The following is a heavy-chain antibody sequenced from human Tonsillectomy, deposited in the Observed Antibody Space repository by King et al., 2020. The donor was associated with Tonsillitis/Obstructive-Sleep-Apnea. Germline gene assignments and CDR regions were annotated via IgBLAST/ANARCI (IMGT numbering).Heavy chain of an antibody. D-gene: IGHD4-17*01. CDR1: GGSISSGGYY. V-gene: IGHV4-31*03. CDR3: ARGTTVKSFDY. CDR2: IYYSGNT. Sequence: QLQESGPGLVKPSQTLSLTCTVSGGSISSGGYYWSWIRQHPGKGLEWIGCIYYSGNTYYNPSLKSRLTISVDTSKNQFSLKLRSVTPADTAVYYCARGTTVKSFDYWGQGTLVTVSS. J-gene: IGHJ4*02.